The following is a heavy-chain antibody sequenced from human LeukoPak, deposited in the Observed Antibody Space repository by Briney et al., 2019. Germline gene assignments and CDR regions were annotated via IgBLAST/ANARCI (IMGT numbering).Heavy chain of an antibody. J-gene: IGHJ4*02. Sequence: SETLSLTCTVSGGSISSGGYYWSWIRQHPGKGLEWIGYIYYSGSTYYNPSLKSRVTISVDTSKNQFSLKLSSVTAADTAVYCCASGRIVAHTAFDYWGQGTLVTVSS. CDR1: GGSISSGGYY. CDR2: IYYSGST. CDR3: ASGRIVAHTAFDY. D-gene: IGHD5-12*01. V-gene: IGHV4-31*03.